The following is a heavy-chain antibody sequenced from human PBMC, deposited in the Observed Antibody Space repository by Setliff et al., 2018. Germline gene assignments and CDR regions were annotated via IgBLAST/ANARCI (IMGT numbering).Heavy chain of an antibody. D-gene: IGHD5-12*01. V-gene: IGHV1-8*01. Sequence: ASVKVSCKASGYTFNTYETNWVRQAPGQGLEVMGWVTPNGGSAVYSQKFQGRVTMTASTPLSTAYMELTGLTSEDTAVYFCARGNRGGYIPFEHWGQGTRVTVSS. CDR2: VTPNGGSA. CDR1: GYTFNTYE. J-gene: IGHJ4*02. CDR3: ARGNRGGYIPFEH.